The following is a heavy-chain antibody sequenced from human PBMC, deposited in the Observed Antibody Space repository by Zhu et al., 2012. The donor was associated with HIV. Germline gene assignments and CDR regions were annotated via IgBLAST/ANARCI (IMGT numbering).Heavy chain of an antibody. CDR1: GGSISSYY. CDR3: AREPEDGYNYWYFDL. CDR2: IYYSGST. Sequence: QVQLQESGPGLVKPSETLSLTCTVSGGSISSYYWSWIRQPPGKGLEWIGYIYYSGSTNYNPSLKSRVTISVDTSKNQFSLKLSSVTAADTAVYYCAREPEDGYNYWYFDLWGRGHPGHCPPQ. J-gene: IGHJ2*01. V-gene: IGHV4-59*01. D-gene: IGHD5-24*01.